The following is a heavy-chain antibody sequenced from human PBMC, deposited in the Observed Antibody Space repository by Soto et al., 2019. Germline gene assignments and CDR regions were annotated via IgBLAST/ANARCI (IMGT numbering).Heavy chain of an antibody. D-gene: IGHD2-2*02. CDR1: GYTFTSYA. Sequence: QVQLVQSGAEVKKPGASVKGSCKASGYTFTSYAMHWVRQAPGQRLEWMGWINAGNGNTKYSQKFQGRVTITRDTSASTAYMELSRLRSEDTAVYYCAIYFTVPAAIGYWGQGTLVTVSS. CDR3: AIYFTVPAAIGY. CDR2: INAGNGNT. J-gene: IGHJ4*02. V-gene: IGHV1-3*01.